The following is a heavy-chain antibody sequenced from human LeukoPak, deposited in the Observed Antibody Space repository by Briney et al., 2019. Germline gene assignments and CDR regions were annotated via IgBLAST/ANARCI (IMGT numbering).Heavy chain of an antibody. D-gene: IGHD6-13*01. J-gene: IGHJ4*02. V-gene: IGHV3-30*02. CDR1: GFTVSSNY. CDR3: AKPVSGVAAAGDY. CDR2: IRYDAGKT. Sequence: GGSLRLSCAASGFTVSSNYMSWVRQAPGKGLEWVAYIRYDAGKTEYTDSVKGRFTISRDNSKNTLYLQMNSLRAEDTAVYYCAKPVSGVAAAGDYWGQGTLVTVSS.